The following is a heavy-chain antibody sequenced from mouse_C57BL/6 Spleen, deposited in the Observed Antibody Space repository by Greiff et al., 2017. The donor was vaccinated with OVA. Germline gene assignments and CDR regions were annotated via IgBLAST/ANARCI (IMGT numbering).Heavy chain of an antibody. Sequence: QVQLQQSGAELVKPGASVKISCKASGYAFSSYWMNWVKQRPGTGLEWIGQIYPGDGDTNYNGKFKGKATLTADKSSSTAYMQLSSLTSEDSAVYFCARRGINWDPFAYWGQGTLVTVSA. D-gene: IGHD4-1*01. J-gene: IGHJ3*01. V-gene: IGHV1-80*01. CDR1: GYAFSSYW. CDR3: ARRGINWDPFAY. CDR2: IYPGDGDT.